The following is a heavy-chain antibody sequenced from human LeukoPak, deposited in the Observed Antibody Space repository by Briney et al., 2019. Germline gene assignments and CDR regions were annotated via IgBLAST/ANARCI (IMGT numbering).Heavy chain of an antibody. D-gene: IGHD6-13*01. CDR1: GGSFSGYY. CDR2: INHSGST. J-gene: IGHJ6*04. CDR3: ARVASSSWYFGYYYYYGMDV. Sequence: PSETLSLTCAVYGGSFSGYYWSWIRQPPGKGLEWIGEINHSGSTNYNPSLKSLVTISVGTSKNQFSLKLSSVTAADTAVYYCARVASSSWYFGYYYYYGMDVWGKGTTVTVSS. V-gene: IGHV4-34*01.